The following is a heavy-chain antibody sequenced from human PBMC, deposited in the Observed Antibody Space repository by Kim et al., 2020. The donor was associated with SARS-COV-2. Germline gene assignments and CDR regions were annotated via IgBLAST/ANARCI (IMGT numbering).Heavy chain of an antibody. J-gene: IGHJ4*02. CDR1: GFTFSSYA. D-gene: IGHD2-2*01. V-gene: IGHV3-30*04. CDR3: AREHPSVVVPAAAEYYFDY. CDR2: ISYDGSNK. Sequence: GGSLRLSCAASGFTFSSYAMHWVRQAPGKGLEWVAVISYDGSNKYYADSVKGRFTISRDNSKNTLYLQMNSLRAEDTAVYYCAREHPSVVVPAAAEYYFDYWGQGTLVTVSS.